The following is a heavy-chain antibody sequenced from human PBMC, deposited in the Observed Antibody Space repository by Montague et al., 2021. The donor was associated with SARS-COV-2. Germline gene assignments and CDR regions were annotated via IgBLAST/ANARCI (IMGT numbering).Heavy chain of an antibody. J-gene: IGHJ4*02. CDR3: ARGGGYSYGSLDY. CDR2: INHSGST. Sequence: SETLSLTCAVHGSSFSGYYWSWIRQPPGKGLEWIGEINHSGSTNYNPSLKSRVTISVDTSKNQFSLKLSSVTAADTAVYYCARGGGYSYGSLDYWGQGTLVTVSS. D-gene: IGHD5-18*01. CDR1: GSSFSGYY. V-gene: IGHV4-34*01.